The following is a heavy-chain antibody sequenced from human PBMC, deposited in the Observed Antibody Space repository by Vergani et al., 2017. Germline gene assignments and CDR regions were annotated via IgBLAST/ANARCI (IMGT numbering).Heavy chain of an antibody. J-gene: IGHJ4*02. CDR3: ARAPSHYSNYVIDY. V-gene: IGHV4-59*01. D-gene: IGHD4-11*01. CDR1: GGSISSYY. CDR2: IYYSGST. Sequence: QVQLQESGPGLVKPSEPLSLTCTVSGGSISSYYWSWIRQPPGKGLEWIGYIYYSGSTNYNPSLKSRVTISVDTSKNQFSLKLSSVTAADTAVYYCARAPSHYSNYVIDYWGQGTLVTVSS.